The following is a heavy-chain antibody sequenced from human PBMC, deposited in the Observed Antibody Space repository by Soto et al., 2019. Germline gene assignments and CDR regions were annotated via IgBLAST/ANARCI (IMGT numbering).Heavy chain of an antibody. CDR3: ARDSGLAAAVSYYYYGMDV. V-gene: IGHV3-33*01. CDR2: IWYDGSNK. D-gene: IGHD6-13*01. CDR1: GFTFSSYG. Sequence: XGSLRLSCAAAGFTFSSYGMHWVRQAPGRGLEWVAVIWYDGSNKYYADSVKGRFTISRDNSKNTLYLQMNSLRAEDTAVYYCARDSGLAAAVSYYYYGMDVWGQGTTVTVSS. J-gene: IGHJ6*02.